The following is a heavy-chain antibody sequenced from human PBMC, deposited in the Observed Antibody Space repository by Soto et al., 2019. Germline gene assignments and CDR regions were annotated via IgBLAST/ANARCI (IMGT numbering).Heavy chain of an antibody. CDR2: IDPSDSYT. V-gene: IGHV5-10-1*01. CDR3: ARRLDDSSGYYPHDAFDI. Sequence: GESLMISCKVSGYSFTSYWIRWVRQMPGKGLEWMGRIDPSDSYTNYSPSFQGHVTISADKSISTAYLQWSRLKASDTAMYYCARRLDDSSGYYPHDAFDIWGQGTMVTVSS. CDR1: GYSFTSYW. J-gene: IGHJ3*02. D-gene: IGHD3-22*01.